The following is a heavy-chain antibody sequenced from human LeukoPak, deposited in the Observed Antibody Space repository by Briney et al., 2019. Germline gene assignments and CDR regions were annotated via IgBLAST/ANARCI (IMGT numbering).Heavy chain of an antibody. CDR3: ARGKWEPRIFDY. Sequence: PSETLSLTCTVSGGSISSGGYYWSWIRQHPGKGLEWIGYIYYSGSTYYNPSLKSRVTISVDTSKNQFSLKLSSVTAADTAVYYCARGKWEPRIFDYWGQGTLVTVSS. V-gene: IGHV4-31*03. CDR1: GGSISSGGYY. J-gene: IGHJ4*02. D-gene: IGHD1-26*01. CDR2: IYYSGST.